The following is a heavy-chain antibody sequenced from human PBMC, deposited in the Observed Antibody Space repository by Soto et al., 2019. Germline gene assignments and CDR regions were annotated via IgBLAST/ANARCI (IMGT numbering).Heavy chain of an antibody. CDR1: GFTFSSYT. CDR2: ISFDSSNK. Sequence: QVQLVESGGGVVQPGRSLRLSCTGSGFTFSSYTMHWVRQAPGKGLEWVALISFDSSNKYYADSVKGRFSISRDNSKNTLYLPMDSLRPDDTAVYYCARDRLRLGELSLIGYFDYWGQGTLVTVSS. J-gene: IGHJ4*02. CDR3: ARDRLRLGELSLIGYFDY. V-gene: IGHV3-30*01. D-gene: IGHD3-16*02.